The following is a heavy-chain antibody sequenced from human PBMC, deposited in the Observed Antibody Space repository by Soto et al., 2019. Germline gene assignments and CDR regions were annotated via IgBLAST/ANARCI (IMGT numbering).Heavy chain of an antibody. D-gene: IGHD3-22*01. CDR2: INIDGIT. V-gene: IGHV3-74*01. CDR1: GFTFSSYW. CDR3: ARGDGDNYDGHGYLARH. Sequence: EVQLVESGGGLVQPGGSLRLSCAASGFTFSSYWMHWVRQAPGKGLVWVSRINIDGITSYADSVKGRFTISRDNAKNTLYLQMNTLGDGDTAVYYCARGDGDNYDGHGYLARHWGQGTLVTVSS. J-gene: IGHJ4*02.